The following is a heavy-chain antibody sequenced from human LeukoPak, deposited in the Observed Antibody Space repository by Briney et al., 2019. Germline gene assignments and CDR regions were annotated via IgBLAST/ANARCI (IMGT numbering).Heavy chain of an antibody. J-gene: IGHJ4*02. CDR1: GGSISSSSYY. CDR3: ARQERGRWELHY. CDR2: IYYGGST. Sequence: SETLSLTCTVSGGSISSSSYYWGWIRQPPGKGLEWIGSIYYGGSTYYNPSLKSRVTISVDTSKNQFSLKLSSVTAADTAVYYCARQERGRWELHYWGQGTLVTVSS. V-gene: IGHV4-39*01. D-gene: IGHD1-26*01.